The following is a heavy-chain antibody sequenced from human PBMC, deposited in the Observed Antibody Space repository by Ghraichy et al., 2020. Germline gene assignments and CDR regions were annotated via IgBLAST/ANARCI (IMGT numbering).Heavy chain of an antibody. CDR2: LYYSGST. CDR3: ARHVGYCSGGSCSAFDI. D-gene: IGHD2-15*01. J-gene: IGHJ3*02. V-gene: IGHV4-39*01. Sequence: SETLSLTCTVSGGSISSSSYYWGWIRQPPGKGLEWIGSLYYSGSTYYDPSLKSRVTISVDTSMNQVSLRLSSVTAADTAVYYCARHVGYCSGGSCSAFDIWGQGTMVTVSS. CDR1: GGSISSSSYY.